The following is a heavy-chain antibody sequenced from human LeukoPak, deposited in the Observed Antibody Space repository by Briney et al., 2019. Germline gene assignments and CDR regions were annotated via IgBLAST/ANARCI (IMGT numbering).Heavy chain of an antibody. V-gene: IGHV4-4*07. CDR1: GGSISSHY. CDR2: IYTSGST. J-gene: IGHJ6*03. CDR3: ARRPWYCSSTSCYAGRGDYYYYMDV. D-gene: IGHD2-2*01. Sequence: SETLSLTCTVSGGSISSHYWSWIRQPAGKGLEWIGRIYTSGSTNYNPSLKSRVTISVDTSKNQFSLKLSSVTAADTAVYYCARRPWYCSSTSCYAGRGDYYYYMDVWGKGTTVTISS.